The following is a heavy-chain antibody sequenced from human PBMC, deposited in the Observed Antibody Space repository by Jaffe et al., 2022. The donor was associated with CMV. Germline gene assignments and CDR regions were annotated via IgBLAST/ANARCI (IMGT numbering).Heavy chain of an antibody. CDR3: ASTYGSGSTGNIDWFDP. CDR2: IYYSGST. Sequence: QVQLQESGPGLVKPSETLSLTCTVSGGSISSYYWSWIRQPPGKGLEWIGYIYYSGSTNYNPSLKSRVTISVDTSKNQFSLKLSSVTAADTAVYYCASTYGSGSTGNIDWFDPWGQGTLVTVSS. J-gene: IGHJ5*02. CDR1: GGSISSYY. D-gene: IGHD3-10*01. V-gene: IGHV4-59*01.